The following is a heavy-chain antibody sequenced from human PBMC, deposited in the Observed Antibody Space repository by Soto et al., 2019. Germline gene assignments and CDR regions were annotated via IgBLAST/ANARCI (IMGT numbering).Heavy chain of an antibody. Sequence: QVQLVQSGAEVKKPGASVKVSCKASGYTFTSYDINWVRQATGQGLEWMGWMNPNSGNTGYAQKFQGRVTMSRNTSISTGYMELSSMRSEATAVYDCASEGGYSYGFDYWGQGTLVTVSS. CDR2: MNPNSGNT. J-gene: IGHJ4*02. D-gene: IGHD5-18*01. CDR3: ASEGGYSYGFDY. V-gene: IGHV1-8*01. CDR1: GYTFTSYD.